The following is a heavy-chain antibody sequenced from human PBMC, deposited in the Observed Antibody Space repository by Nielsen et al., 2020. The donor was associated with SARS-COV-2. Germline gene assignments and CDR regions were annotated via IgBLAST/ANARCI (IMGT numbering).Heavy chain of an antibody. J-gene: IGHJ6*02. D-gene: IGHD4-17*01. CDR3: TRHGLRIDYYYGMDV. Sequence: GGSLRLSCAASGFTFSGSAMHWVRQAPGKGLEWVGGIRSKANSYATAYAASVKGRFTISRDDSKNTAYLQMNSLKTEDTAVYYCTRHGLRIDYYYGMDVWGQGTTVTVSS. CDR2: IRSKANSYAT. V-gene: IGHV3-73*01. CDR1: GFTFSGSA.